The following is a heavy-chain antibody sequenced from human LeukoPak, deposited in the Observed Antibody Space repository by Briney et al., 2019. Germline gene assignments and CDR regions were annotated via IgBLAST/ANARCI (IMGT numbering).Heavy chain of an antibody. CDR1: GYTFTVYY. J-gene: IGHJ4*02. V-gene: IGHV1-2*02. CDR2: INPNSGGT. D-gene: IGHD2-15*01. CDR3: ARAGVVVAATDFDY. Sequence: ASVKVSCKASGYTFTVYYMHWVRQAPGQGLEWMGWINPNSGGTNYAQKFQGRVTMTRDTSISTAYMELSRLRSDDTAVYYCARAGVVVAATDFDYWGQGTLVTVSS.